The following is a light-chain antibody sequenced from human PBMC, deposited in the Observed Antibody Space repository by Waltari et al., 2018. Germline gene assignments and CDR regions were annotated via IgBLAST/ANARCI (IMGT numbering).Light chain of an antibody. CDR3: QQYNNWPPIT. Sequence: EIVMTQSPATLSVSPGERATLSCRASQSVSSNLAWYQQKPGQAPRLLIYGASTRATGIPTRFSGSGSGTEFTLTISSLLSEDFAVYYCQQYNNWPPITFAQGTRLEIK. V-gene: IGKV3-15*01. CDR1: QSVSSN. CDR2: GAS. J-gene: IGKJ5*01.